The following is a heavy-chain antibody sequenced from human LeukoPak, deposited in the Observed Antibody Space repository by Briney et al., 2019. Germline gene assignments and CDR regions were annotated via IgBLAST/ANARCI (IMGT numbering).Heavy chain of an antibody. J-gene: IGHJ4*02. CDR1: GYSISSGYY. D-gene: IGHD4-17*01. V-gene: IGHV4-61*01. CDR3: ARRVRGDYGIY. Sequence: SETLSLTCTVSGYSISSGYYWSWIRQPPGKGLEWIGYIYYSGSTSYNPSLKSRVTISVDTSKNQFSLKLSSVTAADTAVYYCARRVRGDYGIYWGQGTLVTVSS. CDR2: IYYSGST.